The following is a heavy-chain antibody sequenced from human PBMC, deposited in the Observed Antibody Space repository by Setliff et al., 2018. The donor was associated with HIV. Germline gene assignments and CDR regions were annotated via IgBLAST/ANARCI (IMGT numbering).Heavy chain of an antibody. CDR2: INHSGST. CDR1: GGSFSGYY. V-gene: IGHV4-34*01. J-gene: IGHJ3*02. D-gene: IGHD2-2*01. Sequence: SETLSLTCAVYGGSFSGYYWSWIRQPPGKGLEWIGEINHSGSTNYNPSLKSRVTISVDTSKNQFSLKLSSVTAADTAVYYCARRVCSSTSCSDAFDIWGQGTMVTVSS. CDR3: ARRVCSSTSCSDAFDI.